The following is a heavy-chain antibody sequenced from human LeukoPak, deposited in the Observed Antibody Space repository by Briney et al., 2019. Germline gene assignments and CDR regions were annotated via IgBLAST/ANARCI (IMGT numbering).Heavy chain of an antibody. Sequence: SETLSLSCAVYGGSFSGYWWSSVRLPPGKGLEWSGEINHRGSTNPNPSLKSRVTIAVDTSKIQFSLKLSSVTAADTAVYYCARGPPLNPGDFDSSGYYYFDYWGLGTLVTVSS. V-gene: IGHV4-34*01. CDR2: INHRGST. D-gene: IGHD3-22*01. J-gene: IGHJ4*02. CDR3: ARGPPLNPGDFDSSGYYYFDY. CDR1: GGSFSGYW.